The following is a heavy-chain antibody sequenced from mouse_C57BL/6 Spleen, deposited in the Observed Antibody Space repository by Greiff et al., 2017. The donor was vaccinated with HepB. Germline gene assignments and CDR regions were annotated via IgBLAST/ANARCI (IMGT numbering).Heavy chain of an antibody. CDR3: ARRTRDYFDY. V-gene: IGHV7-3*01. CDR1: GFTFTDYY. Sequence: DVKLVESGGGLVQPGGSLSLSCAASGFTFTDYYMSWVRQPPGKALEWLGFIRNKANGYTTEYSASVKGRFTISRDNSQSILYLQMNALRAEDSATYYCARRTRDYFDYWGQGTTLTVSS. CDR2: IRNKANGYTT. D-gene: IGHD3-3*01. J-gene: IGHJ2*01.